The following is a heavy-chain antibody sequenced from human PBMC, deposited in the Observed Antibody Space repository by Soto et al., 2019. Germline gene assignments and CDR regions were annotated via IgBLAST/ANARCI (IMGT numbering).Heavy chain of an antibody. CDR1: GGSTSSGGYY. CDR3: AREGLGGGFTTTVDY. D-gene: IGHD2-15*01. CDR2: IYYSGST. V-gene: IGHV4-31*03. Sequence: SETLSLTCTVSGGSTSSGGYYWSWIRQHPGKGLEWIGYIYYSGSTYYNPSLKSRVTISVDTSKNQFSLKLSSVTAADTAVYYCAREGLGGGFTTTVDYWGQGTLVTVSS. J-gene: IGHJ4*02.